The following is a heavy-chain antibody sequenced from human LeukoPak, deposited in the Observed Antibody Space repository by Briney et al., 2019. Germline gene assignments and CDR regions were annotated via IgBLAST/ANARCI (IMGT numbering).Heavy chain of an antibody. V-gene: IGHV4-61*02. D-gene: IGHD1-26*01. Sequence: SQTLSLTCTVSGGSISSGSYYWSWIRQPAGKGLEWIGRSYTSGSTNYNPSPKSRVTISVDTSKNQFSLKLSSVTAADTAVYYCARTPGSYDAFDIWGQGTMVTVSS. CDR3: ARTPGSYDAFDI. CDR1: GGSISSGSYY. J-gene: IGHJ3*02. CDR2: SYTSGST.